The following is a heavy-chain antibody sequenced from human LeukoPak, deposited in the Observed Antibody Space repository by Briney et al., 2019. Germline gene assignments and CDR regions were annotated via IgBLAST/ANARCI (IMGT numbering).Heavy chain of an antibody. V-gene: IGHV1-2*04. J-gene: IGHJ6*02. CDR2: INPNSGGT. Sequence: ASVKVSCKASGYTFTCYYMHWVRQAPGQGLEWTGWINPNSGGTNYAQKFQGWVTMTRDTSISTAYMELSRLRSDDTAVYYCARDHTVTTPNDYYYGMDVWGQGTTVTVSS. CDR3: ARDHTVTTPNDYYYGMDV. D-gene: IGHD4-17*01. CDR1: GYTFTCYY.